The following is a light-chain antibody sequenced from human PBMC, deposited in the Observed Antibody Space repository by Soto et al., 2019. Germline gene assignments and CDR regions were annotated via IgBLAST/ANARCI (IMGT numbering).Light chain of an antibody. CDR3: QQFSNWPPLT. J-gene: IGKJ4*01. CDR1: QFVSTN. Sequence: EVVMTQSPATLSVSPGERATLSCRASQFVSTNLAWYQQKPGQAPRPLIYSASARSTGIPARVSGSGSGTEFTLTISSLQSEDSAVYYCQQFSNWPPLTFGGGTKLEIK. V-gene: IGKV3-15*01. CDR2: SAS.